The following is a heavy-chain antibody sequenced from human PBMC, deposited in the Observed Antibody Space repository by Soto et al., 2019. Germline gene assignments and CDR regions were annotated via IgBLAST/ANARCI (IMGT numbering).Heavy chain of an antibody. D-gene: IGHD5-18*01. Sequence: GGSLRLSCAASGFTFRSYAMHWVRQAPGKGLEWVAVISYDENKRYYIDSVKGRFTISRDNSKNTLYLQVNSLRAEDTAVYYCARAMDTAMASKDNWFDPWGQGT. CDR1: GFTFRSYA. CDR3: ARAMDTAMASKDNWFDP. CDR2: ISYDENKR. V-gene: IGHV3-30-3*01. J-gene: IGHJ5*02.